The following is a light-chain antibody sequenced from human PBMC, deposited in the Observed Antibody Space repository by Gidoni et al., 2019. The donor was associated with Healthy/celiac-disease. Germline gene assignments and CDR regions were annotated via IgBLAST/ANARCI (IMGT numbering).Light chain of an antibody. J-gene: IGKJ2*03. CDR1: QSISSY. CDR2: AAS. V-gene: IGKV1-39*01. CDR3: QQSYSTTLYS. Sequence: IQMPHSPSSLSASVGDRVTITCRSSQSISSYLNWYQQKPGKAPKLLIYAASSLQSGVPSRFSGSGAGTDVTLTISSLQPEEYATYYCQQSYSTTLYSFGQGTKLEIK.